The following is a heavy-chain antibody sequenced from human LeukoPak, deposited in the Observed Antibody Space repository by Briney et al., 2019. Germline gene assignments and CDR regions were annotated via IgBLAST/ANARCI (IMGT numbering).Heavy chain of an antibody. J-gene: IGHJ6*04. CDR1: GFTFSSYE. Sequence: PGGSLRLSCAASGFTFSSYEMNWVRQAPGKGLEWVSYISSSGSTIYYAVSVNGRFTISRDNAKNSLYLQMNSLRAEGTAVYYCAELGITMIGGVWGKGTAVTISS. D-gene: IGHD3-10*02. CDR3: AELGITMIGGV. CDR2: ISSSGSTI. V-gene: IGHV3-48*03.